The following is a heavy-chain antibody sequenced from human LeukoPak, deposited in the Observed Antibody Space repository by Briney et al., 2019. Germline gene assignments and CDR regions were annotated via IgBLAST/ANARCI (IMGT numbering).Heavy chain of an antibody. J-gene: IGHJ4*02. CDR2: IKEDGSEK. CDR1: GFSFGSYW. CDR3: ARLGLGGYSYSLDY. Sequence: GGSLRLSCAASGFSFGSYWLNWVRQAPGKWLEWVANIKEDGSEKYYVDSVRGRFTISRDSAKNALYLQMNSLRAEDTVAYYCARLGLGGYSYSLDYWGQGTLVTVSS. D-gene: IGHD2-21*01. V-gene: IGHV3-7*01.